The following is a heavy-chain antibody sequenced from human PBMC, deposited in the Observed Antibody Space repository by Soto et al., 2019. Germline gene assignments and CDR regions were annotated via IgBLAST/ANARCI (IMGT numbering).Heavy chain of an antibody. J-gene: IGHJ5*02. Sequence: QVQLVQSGAEVKKPGSSVKVSCKACGGTFSSYASSWVRQAPGQGLEWMGGIIPIFGTANYAQKFQGRVTITADESTSTAYMELSSLRSEDTAVYYCARDRKSAATGDLNWFDPWGQGTLVTVSS. CDR2: IIPIFGTA. CDR1: GGTFSSYA. CDR3: ARDRKSAATGDLNWFDP. D-gene: IGHD6-25*01. V-gene: IGHV1-69*01.